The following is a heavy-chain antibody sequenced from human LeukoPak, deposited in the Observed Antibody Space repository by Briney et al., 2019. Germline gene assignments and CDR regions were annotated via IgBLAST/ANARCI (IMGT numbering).Heavy chain of an antibody. D-gene: IGHD6-6*01. J-gene: IGHJ4*02. Sequence: ASVKVSCKASGYTFTGYYMHWVRQAPGQGLEWMGWINPNSGGTNYAQKFQGRVTMTRDTSISTAYMELSRLRSDDTAVYYCARGLVYSSSYFDYWGQGTPVTVSS. CDR3: ARGLVYSSSYFDY. CDR1: GYTFTGYY. V-gene: IGHV1-2*02. CDR2: INPNSGGT.